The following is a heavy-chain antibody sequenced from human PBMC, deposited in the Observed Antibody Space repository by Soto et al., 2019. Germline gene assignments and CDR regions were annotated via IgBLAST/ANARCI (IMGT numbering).Heavy chain of an antibody. CDR1: GFTFSSYA. CDR2: ISGSGGST. CDR3: AKDPLWSDDYGYVRDY. Sequence: EVQLLESGGGLVQPGGSLRLSCAASGFTFSSYAMSWVRQAPGKGLEWVSAISGSGGSTYYADSVKGRFTISRDNSKNTLYLQINSLSAGDTAVYYCAKDPLWSDDYGYVRDYWGQGTLVTVSS. V-gene: IGHV3-23*01. J-gene: IGHJ4*02. D-gene: IGHD4-17*01.